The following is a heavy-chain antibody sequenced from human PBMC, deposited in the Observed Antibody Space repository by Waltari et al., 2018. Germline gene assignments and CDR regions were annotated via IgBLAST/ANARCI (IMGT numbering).Heavy chain of an antibody. CDR2: TLKDESIK. V-gene: IGHV3-30-3*01. CDR3: ARKGGRIAVAGMGY. J-gene: IGHJ4*02. CDR1: GFNFGAYG. Sequence: QVQLVESGGGVVQPGGSLRLSCAASGFNFGAYGMNWVRQAPGKGLVWISFTLKDESIKAYAGAVKGRFTISRDNARNTLYLQMDSLREDDTAVYYCARKGGRIAVAGMGYWGRGTLVTVSS. D-gene: IGHD6-19*01.